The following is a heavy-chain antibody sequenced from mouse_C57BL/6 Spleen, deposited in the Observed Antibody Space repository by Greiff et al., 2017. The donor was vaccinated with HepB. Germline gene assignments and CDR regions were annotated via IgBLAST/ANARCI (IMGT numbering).Heavy chain of an antibody. D-gene: IGHD2-4*01. CDR2: INPSNGGT. J-gene: IGHJ4*01. Sequence: QVQLQQPGTELVKPGASVKLSCKASGYTFTSYWMHWVKQRPGQGLEWIGNINPSNGGTNYNEKFKSKATLTVDKSSSTAYMQLSSLTSEDSAVYYCARGGIYYDYDGGGMDYWGQGTSVTVSS. CDR1: GYTFTSYW. CDR3: ARGGIYYDYDGGGMDY. V-gene: IGHV1-53*01.